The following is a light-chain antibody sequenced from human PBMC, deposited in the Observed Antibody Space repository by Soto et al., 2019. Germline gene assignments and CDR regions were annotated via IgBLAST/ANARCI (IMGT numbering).Light chain of an antibody. CDR3: KQSYNIPRT. CDR2: AAS. CDR1: QSISNY. J-gene: IGKJ5*01. Sequence: DILMTQSPSSLSSYVGDRVTITCRASQSISNYLNWYQQKPGKAPNLLIYAASTLQSGVPSRFSGGGSGTDFTLTISSLQPEDFATYSCKQSYNIPRTFGKGTRLEIK. V-gene: IGKV1-39*01.